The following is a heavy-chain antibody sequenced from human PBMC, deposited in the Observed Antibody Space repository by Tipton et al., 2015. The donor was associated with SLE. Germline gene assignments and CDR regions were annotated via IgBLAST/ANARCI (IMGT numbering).Heavy chain of an antibody. V-gene: IGHV1-2*02. D-gene: IGHD1-1*01. J-gene: IGHJ6*02. CDR3: ARETTETRDGLDV. CDR2: MNPSGNT. Sequence: QVQLVQSGAEVKKPGASVKVSCKASGYTFTGYYMHWVRQAPGQGLEWMGWMNPSGNTAYAEKFQGRVTMTRDTSLRTAYMELSSLRSDDTAVYFCARETTETRDGLDVWGQGTTVIVS. CDR1: GYTFTGYY.